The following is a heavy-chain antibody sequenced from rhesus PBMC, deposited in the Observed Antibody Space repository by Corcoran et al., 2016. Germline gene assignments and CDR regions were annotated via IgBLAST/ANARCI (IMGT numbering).Heavy chain of an antibody. Sequence: QVQLQESGPGLVKPSETLSLTCAVSGGSFSSYWWSWIRQPPGKGLEWIGESNGNRRSTNYHPSLKSRVTISKDASKNQFSLKLSSVTAADTAVYYCARGEDDYGYYGLDSWGQGVVVTVSS. CDR3: ARGEDDYGYYGLDS. J-gene: IGHJ6*01. V-gene: IGHV4-80*01. D-gene: IGHD3-9*01. CDR2: SNGNRRST. CDR1: GGSFSSYW.